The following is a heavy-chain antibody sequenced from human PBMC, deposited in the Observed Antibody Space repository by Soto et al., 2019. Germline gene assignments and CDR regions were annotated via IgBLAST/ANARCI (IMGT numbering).Heavy chain of an antibody. J-gene: IGHJ4*01. Sequence: PGGALRLSCTAPGFTVSRSAMSSGRQAPGKELEWVSTISGNSGKTNYADSVQGRVSISRDNSKNTVHLQLDSLRAEDTAVYFCAKLGFGLMELYYFHQWGHGTLVTVSS. V-gene: IGHV3-23*01. CDR1: GFTVSRSA. CDR3: AKLGFGLMELYYFHQ. D-gene: IGHD1-7*01. CDR2: ISGNSGKT.